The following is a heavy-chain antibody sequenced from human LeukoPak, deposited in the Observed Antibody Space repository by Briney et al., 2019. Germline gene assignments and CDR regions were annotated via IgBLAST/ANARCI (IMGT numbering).Heavy chain of an antibody. CDR1: GFTFSDYY. Sequence: GGSLRLSCAASGFTFSDYYMSWIRQAPGKGLEWVSYISSSGSTIYYADSVKGRFTISRDNAKNTLYLQMNSLRSEDTAVYYCGRGAYVKKTVTSPPCDPWGRGTLVTVSS. D-gene: IGHD2-21*01. CDR3: GRGAYVKKTVTSPPCDP. J-gene: IGHJ5*02. CDR2: ISSSGSTI. V-gene: IGHV3-11*04.